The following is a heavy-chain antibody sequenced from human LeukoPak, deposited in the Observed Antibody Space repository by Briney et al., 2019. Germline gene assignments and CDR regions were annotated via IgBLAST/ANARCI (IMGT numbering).Heavy chain of an antibody. J-gene: IGHJ4*02. CDR2: INPDSGGT. CDR3: ARERLPAVFDY. D-gene: IGHD5-12*01. V-gene: IGHV1-2*02. CDR1: GYTFTGYY. Sequence: ASVKVSCKASGYTFTGYYMHWVRQAPGQGLEWMGWINPDSGGTNYAQKFQGRVTMTRDTSISTAYMELSRLRSDDTAVYYCARERLPAVFDYWDQGTLVTVSS.